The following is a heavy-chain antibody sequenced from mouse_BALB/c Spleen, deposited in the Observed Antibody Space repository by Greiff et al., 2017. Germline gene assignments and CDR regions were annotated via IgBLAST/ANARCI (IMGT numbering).Heavy chain of an antibody. D-gene: IGHD1-1*01. J-gene: IGHJ1*01. CDR3: AHYGSRRYFDV. CDR2: ISYSGST. V-gene: IGHV3-2*02. CDR1: GYSITSDYA. Sequence: VQLKESGPGLVKPSQSLSLTCTVTGYSITSDYAWNWIRQFPGNKLEWMGYISYSGSTSYNPSLKSRISITRDTSKNQFFLQLNSVTTEDTATYYCAHYGSRRYFDVWGAGTTVTVSS.